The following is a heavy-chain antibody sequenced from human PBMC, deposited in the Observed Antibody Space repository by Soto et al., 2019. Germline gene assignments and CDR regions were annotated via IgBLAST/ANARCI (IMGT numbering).Heavy chain of an antibody. CDR2: IYYSGST. CDR1: GCSISRYY. Sequence: SETLSLTCTFSGCSISRYYWSWIRQPPGKGLEWIGYIYYSGSTNYNPSLKSRVTISVDTSKNQFSLKLSSVTAADTAVYCCARRYGSCFDYWGQGTLVTVSS. J-gene: IGHJ4*02. V-gene: IGHV4-59*08. D-gene: IGHD5-18*01. CDR3: ARRYGSCFDY.